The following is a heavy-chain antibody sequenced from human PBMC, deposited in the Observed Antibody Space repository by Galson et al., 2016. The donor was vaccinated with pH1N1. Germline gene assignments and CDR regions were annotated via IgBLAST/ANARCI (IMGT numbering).Heavy chain of an antibody. CDR2: IYYSGST. CDR3: ARNGNYYDSSGYYYSGVWAFDI. J-gene: IGHJ3*02. D-gene: IGHD3-22*01. Sequence: TLSLTCPVSGGSISSGGYYWSWIRQHPGKGLEWIGYIYYSGSTYYNPSLKSRVTISVDTSKNQFSLKLSSVTAADTAVYYCARNGNYYDSSGYYYSGVWAFDIWGQGTMVTVSS. CDR1: GGSISSGGYY. V-gene: IGHV4-31*03.